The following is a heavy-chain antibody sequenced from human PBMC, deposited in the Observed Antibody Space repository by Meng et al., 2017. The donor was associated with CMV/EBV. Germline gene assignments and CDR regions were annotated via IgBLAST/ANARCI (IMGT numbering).Heavy chain of an antibody. CDR1: GGSISSYY. V-gene: IGHV4-59*01. CDR3: ARGGAEYYDFWSGPGGIDY. J-gene: IGHJ4*02. CDR2: IYYSGRT. D-gene: IGHD3-3*01. Sequence: SETLSLTCTVSGGSISSYYWSWIRQPPGKGLEWIGYIYYSGRTNYNPSLQSRVTISVDTSKNQFSLKLSSVTAADTAVYYCARGGAEYYDFWSGPGGIDYWGQGTLVTVSS.